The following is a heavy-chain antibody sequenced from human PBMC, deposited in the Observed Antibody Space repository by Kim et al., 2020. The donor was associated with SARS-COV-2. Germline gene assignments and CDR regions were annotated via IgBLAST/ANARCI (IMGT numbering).Heavy chain of an antibody. CDR2: TGD. D-gene: IGHD2-15*01. V-gene: IGHV3-7*01. CDR3: ARDSWWLFDY. J-gene: IGHJ4*02. Sequence: TGDFCVDSVKGWFSFSRDNTKNSLYLQMNSLRVEDTAVYYCARDSWWLFDYWGQGVLVTVSS.